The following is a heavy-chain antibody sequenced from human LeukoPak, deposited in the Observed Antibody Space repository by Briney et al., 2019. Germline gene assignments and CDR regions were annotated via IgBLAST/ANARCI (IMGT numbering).Heavy chain of an antibody. V-gene: IGHV1-8*03. CDR1: GYTFNTYD. J-gene: IGHJ6*03. D-gene: IGHD5-12*01. CDR3: ARVRWLRLGVNEYYYYMDV. Sequence: ASVKVSCKASGYTFNTYDINWVRQAPGQGLEWMGWMNPTSGKTSYAQKLQGRVTITSNTSTTTAQMELSSLGSEDTAVYYCARVRWLRLGVNEYYYYMDVWGKGTTVTVSS. CDR2: MNPTSGKT.